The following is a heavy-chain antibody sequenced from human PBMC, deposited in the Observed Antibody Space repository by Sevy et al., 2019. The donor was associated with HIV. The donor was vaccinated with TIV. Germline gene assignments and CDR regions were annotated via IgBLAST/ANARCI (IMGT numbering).Heavy chain of an antibody. CDR1: GYTLIEFS. V-gene: IGHV1-24*01. CDR3: ATGLPGEYVDCSSCYSDYFAY. Sequence: ASVKVSCKVSGYTLIEFSMHWVRQAPGKGLEWMGGFDPEDGETIYAQRFQGRVTMTEDKSTDTAYMELSSLRSEETAVYYCATGLPGEYVDCSSCYSDYFAYWGQGTLVTVSS. J-gene: IGHJ4*02. D-gene: IGHD2-15*01. CDR2: FDPEDGET.